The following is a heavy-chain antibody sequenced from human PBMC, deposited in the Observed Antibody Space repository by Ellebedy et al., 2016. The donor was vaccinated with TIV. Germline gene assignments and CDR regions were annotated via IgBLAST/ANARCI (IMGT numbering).Heavy chain of an antibody. J-gene: IGHJ1*01. Sequence: SETLSLXCTVSGGSISTKNYYWAWIRQPPGKGLEWIGNVYYTGSPYYNPSLRSRITISIDTSKNQFSLKLNSVTAADTAVYYCAGDRSYYGFSPQHWGQGTLVTVSS. V-gene: IGHV4-39*07. CDR2: VYYTGSP. D-gene: IGHD1-26*01. CDR1: GGSISTKNYY. CDR3: AGDRSYYGFSPQH.